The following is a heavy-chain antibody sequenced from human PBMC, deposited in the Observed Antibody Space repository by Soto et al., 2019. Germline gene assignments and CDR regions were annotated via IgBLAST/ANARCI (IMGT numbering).Heavy chain of an antibody. D-gene: IGHD3-3*01. CDR1: GFTLDDYG. J-gene: IGHJ6*02. CDR3: ARVPMLVLRFLEWLLSYYYGMDV. Sequence: EVQLVESGGGVVRPGGSLRLSFAASGFTLDDYGMSWVRQAPGKGLEWVSGINWNGGSTGYADSVKGRFTISRDNAKNSLYLQMNSLRAEDTALYHCARVPMLVLRFLEWLLSYYYGMDVWGQGTTVTVSS. CDR2: INWNGGST. V-gene: IGHV3-20*02.